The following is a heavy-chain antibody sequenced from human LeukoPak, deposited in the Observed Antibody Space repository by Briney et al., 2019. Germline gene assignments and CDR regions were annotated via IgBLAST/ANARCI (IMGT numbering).Heavy chain of an antibody. Sequence: PGGSLRHSCAASGCTFSSYSMNWVRQAPGKGLEWVSSISSSSSYIYYADSVKGRFTISRDNAKNSLYLQMNSLRAEDTAVYYCARAREGNALDYWGQGTLVTVSS. CDR3: ARAREGNALDY. D-gene: IGHD5-24*01. CDR1: GCTFSSYS. CDR2: ISSSSSYI. V-gene: IGHV3-21*04. J-gene: IGHJ4*02.